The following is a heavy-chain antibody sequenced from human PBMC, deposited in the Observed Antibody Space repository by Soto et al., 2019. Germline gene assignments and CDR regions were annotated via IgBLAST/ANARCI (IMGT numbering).Heavy chain of an antibody. Sequence: QVQLQESGPGLVKPSQTLSLTCNVSGGSISSGGYYWSWIRQHPGKGLKWIGYIYYSGSTYSSPSLKRRVIISVDTSKNQFSLRLSSVTAADTAVYYCARGPGTMAKIDYWGQGTLVTVSS. V-gene: IGHV4-31*03. CDR1: GGSISSGGYY. J-gene: IGHJ4*02. D-gene: IGHD3-10*01. CDR2: IYYSGST. CDR3: ARGPGTMAKIDY.